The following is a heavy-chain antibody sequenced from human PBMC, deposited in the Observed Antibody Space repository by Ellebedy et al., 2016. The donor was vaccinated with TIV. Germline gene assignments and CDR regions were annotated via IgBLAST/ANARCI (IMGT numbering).Heavy chain of an antibody. CDR2: IKSKTDGGAA. CDR3: TTVYRYNYDSV. V-gene: IGHV3-15*01. Sequence: GESLKISCAASGFTFSNAWMNWVRQAPGKGLEWVGRIKSKTDGGAADYAAPVKGRFTIPRDDSKNTLYLQMNSPKTEDTAVYFCTTVYRYNYDSVWGQGTLVTVSS. CDR1: GFTFSNAW. D-gene: IGHD5-18*01. J-gene: IGHJ4*02.